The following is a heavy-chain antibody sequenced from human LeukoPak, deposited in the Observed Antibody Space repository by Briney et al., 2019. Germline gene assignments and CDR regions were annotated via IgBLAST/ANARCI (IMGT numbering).Heavy chain of an antibody. Sequence: GGSLRLSCAASGFTFSSYSMSWVRQAPGKGLEWVANIKQDGSEKNYVGSVKGRFTISRDNSKNTLYLQMNSLRAEDTAVYYCAKGVYYYGSGSIDYWGQGTLVTVSS. CDR1: GFTFSSYS. CDR2: IKQDGSEK. CDR3: AKGVYYYGSGSIDY. J-gene: IGHJ4*02. V-gene: IGHV3-7*01. D-gene: IGHD3-10*01.